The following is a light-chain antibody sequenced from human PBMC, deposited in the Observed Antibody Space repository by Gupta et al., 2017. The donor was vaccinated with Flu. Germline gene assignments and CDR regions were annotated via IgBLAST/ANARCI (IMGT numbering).Light chain of an antibody. CDR1: QSISSY. Sequence: GDRVTITCRESQSISSYLNWYQKKPGKAPKLLIYAAPSLQSGVPSRFSGSGSGTDFTLTISSLKPEDFAPYYCQQSYSTPGTFGQGNKLEIK. J-gene: IGKJ2*01. V-gene: IGKV1-39*01. CDR2: AAP. CDR3: QQSYSTPGT.